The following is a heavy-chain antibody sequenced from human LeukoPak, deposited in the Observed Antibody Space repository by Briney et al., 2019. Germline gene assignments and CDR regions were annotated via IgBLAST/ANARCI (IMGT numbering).Heavy chain of an antibody. V-gene: IGHV3-9*01. Sequence: GGSLRLSCAASGFTFDDYAMHWVRQAPGKGLEWVSGISWNSGSIGYADSVKGRFTISRDNAKNSLYLQMNSLRAEDTALYYCAKDISQDTSNHHAFDIWGQGTMVTVSS. D-gene: IGHD2-15*01. CDR3: AKDISQDTSNHHAFDI. CDR1: GFTFDDYA. J-gene: IGHJ3*02. CDR2: ISWNSGSI.